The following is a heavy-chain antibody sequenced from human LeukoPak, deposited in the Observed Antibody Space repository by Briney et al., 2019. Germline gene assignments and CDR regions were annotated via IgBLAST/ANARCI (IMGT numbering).Heavy chain of an antibody. CDR3: ARGGHYDYVWGSYRN. CDR1: GFTFSSYG. J-gene: IGHJ4*02. D-gene: IGHD3-16*02. CDR2: ISYDGSNK. V-gene: IGHV3-30*19. Sequence: GGSLRLSCAASGFTFSSYGMHWVRQAPGKGLEWVAVISYDGSNKYYADSVKGRFTISRDNSKNTLYLQMNSLRAEDTAVYYCARGGHYDYVWGSYRNWGQGTPVTVSS.